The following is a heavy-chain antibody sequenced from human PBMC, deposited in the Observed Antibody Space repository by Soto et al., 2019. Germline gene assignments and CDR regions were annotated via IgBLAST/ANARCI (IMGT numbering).Heavy chain of an antibody. D-gene: IGHD6-19*01. CDR2: ISGSGGST. CDR3: AKIPSIAVAGTTDY. J-gene: IGHJ4*02. V-gene: IGHV3-23*01. CDR1: GFTFSSYA. Sequence: GGSLRLSCAASGFTFSSYAMSWVRQAPGKGLEWVSAISGSGGSTYYADSVKGRFTISRDNSKNTLYLQMNSLRAEDTAVYYCAKIPSIAVAGTTDYWGQGTLVTVSS.